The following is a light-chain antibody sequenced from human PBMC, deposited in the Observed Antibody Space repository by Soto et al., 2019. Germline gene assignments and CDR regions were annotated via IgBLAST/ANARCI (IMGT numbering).Light chain of an antibody. CDR1: SSDVGGCNY. V-gene: IGLV2-14*01. CDR2: DVT. Sequence: QSVLTQPASVSGSPGQSITIFCTGNSSDVGGCNYVSWYQQHPGKAPKLLIYDVTNRPSGVSDRFSGSKSGNTASLTITGLQAEDEADYYCTSYTSTRTLYVCGAGTNVTVL. J-gene: IGLJ1*01. CDR3: TSYTSTRTLYV.